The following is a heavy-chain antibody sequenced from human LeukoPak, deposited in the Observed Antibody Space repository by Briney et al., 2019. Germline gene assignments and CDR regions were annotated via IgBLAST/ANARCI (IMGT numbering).Heavy chain of an antibody. Sequence: ASVKVSCKVSGYTLTELSMHWVRQAPGKGLEWMGGFDPEDGETIYAQKFQGRVTMTEDTSTGTAYMELSSLRSEDTAVYYCARHSQTLGYCGTGYCGKDWFDPWGQGTLVTVSS. D-gene: IGHD2-2*01. CDR3: ARHSQTLGYCGTGYCGKDWFDP. CDR2: FDPEDGET. J-gene: IGHJ5*02. CDR1: GYTLTELS. V-gene: IGHV1-24*01.